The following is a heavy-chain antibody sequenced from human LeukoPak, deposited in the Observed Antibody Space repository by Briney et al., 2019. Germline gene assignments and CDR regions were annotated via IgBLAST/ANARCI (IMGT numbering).Heavy chain of an antibody. V-gene: IGHV3-23*01. Sequence: GGSLRLSCAASGFTFSNYAMSWIRQAPGKGLEWVSGIIESGGGTHYADSVKGRFTISRDNSKNTLYLQMNSLRAEDTAAYYCARDLGRYYDSSGSNSPGYWGQGTLVTVSS. CDR3: ARDLGRYYDSSGSNSPGY. D-gene: IGHD3-22*01. CDR1: GFTFSNYA. CDR2: IIESGGGT. J-gene: IGHJ4*02.